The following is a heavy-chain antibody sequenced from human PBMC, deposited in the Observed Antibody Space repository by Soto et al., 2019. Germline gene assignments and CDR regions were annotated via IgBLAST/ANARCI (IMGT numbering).Heavy chain of an antibody. CDR2: IKQDGSEK. CDR3: ARVAYFNGWIFDY. Sequence: PGWSLRLSCAASVFTFSSYWMSWVRQAPGKGLEWVANIKQDGSEKYYVDSVKGRFTLSRDNAKNSLQLQMNSLRAEDTAIYFCARVAYFNGWIFDYWGQGTLVTVSS. CDR1: VFTFSSYW. J-gene: IGHJ4*01. D-gene: IGHD6-19*01. V-gene: IGHV3-7*01.